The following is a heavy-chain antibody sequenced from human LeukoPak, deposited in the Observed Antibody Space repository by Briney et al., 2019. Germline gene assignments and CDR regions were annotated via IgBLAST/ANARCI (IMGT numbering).Heavy chain of an antibody. D-gene: IGHD2-15*01. CDR3: ATEGYCSGGSCPRGFDY. Sequence: ASVKVSCKASGYTFTSYGISWVRQAPGQWLEWMGWISAYNGNTNYAQKLQGRVTMTTDTSTDTAYMELSSLRSEDTAVYYCATEGYCSGGSCPRGFDYWGQGTLVTVSS. V-gene: IGHV1-18*01. CDR2: ISAYNGNT. CDR1: GYTFTSYG. J-gene: IGHJ4*02.